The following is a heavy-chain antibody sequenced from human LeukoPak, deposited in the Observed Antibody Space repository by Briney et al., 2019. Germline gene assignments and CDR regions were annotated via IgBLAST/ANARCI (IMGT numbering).Heavy chain of an antibody. D-gene: IGHD7-27*01. J-gene: IGHJ4*02. CDR1: GGPISGYY. CDR3: ARDLDGDSFYFDN. Sequence: SETLSLTCTVSGGPISGYYWSWIQQPAGKGLECIGRFSTRGIINYNPSLNSRVTMSVDTSKNHFSLKLRSVTAADTAVYYCARDLDGDSFYFDNWGQGTLVTVSS. V-gene: IGHV4-4*07. CDR2: FSTRGII.